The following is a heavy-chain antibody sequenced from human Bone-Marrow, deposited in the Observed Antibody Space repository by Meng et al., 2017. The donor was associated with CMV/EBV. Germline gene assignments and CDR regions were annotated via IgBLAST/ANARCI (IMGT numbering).Heavy chain of an antibody. Sequence: GESLKISCAASGFTFSSYAMHWVRQAPGKGLEWVAVISYDGSNKYYADSVKGRFTISRDNSKNTLYLQMNSLRAEDTAVYYCARDKWGPYYYYYYGMDVWGQGTTVTGSS. CDR3: ARDKWGPYYYYYYGMDV. J-gene: IGHJ6*01. CDR1: GFTFSSYA. V-gene: IGHV3-30-3*01. D-gene: IGHD7-27*01. CDR2: ISYDGSNK.